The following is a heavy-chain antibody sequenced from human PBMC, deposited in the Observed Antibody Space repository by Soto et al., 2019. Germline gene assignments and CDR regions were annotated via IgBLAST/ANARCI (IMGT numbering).Heavy chain of an antibody. V-gene: IGHV2-5*02. CDR2: IYWDDDK. J-gene: IGHJ3*02. D-gene: IGHD3-22*01. CDR3: AHRRSYYDSSGYWADAFDI. Sequence: QITLKESGPTLVKPTQTLTLTCTFSGFSLSTSGVGVGWIRQPPGKALEWLALIYWDDDKRYSPSLKSRLTITKDTSKNQVVLTMTNMDPVDTDTYYCAHRRSYYDSSGYWADAFDIWGQGTMVTVSS. CDR1: GFSLSTSGVG.